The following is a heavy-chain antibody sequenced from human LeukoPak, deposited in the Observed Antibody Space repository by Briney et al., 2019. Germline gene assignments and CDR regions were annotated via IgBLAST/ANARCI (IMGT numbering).Heavy chain of an antibody. Sequence: GGSLRLSCAASGFTFSSYAMSSVRQAPGKGLEWVSAISTSGASTYYPDSVKGRFTISRDNSKNTLYLQMNSLRAEDTAVYYCAKWSERGYNYGMDVWGQGTTVTVSS. J-gene: IGHJ6*02. CDR3: AKWSERGYNYGMDV. CDR2: ISTSGAST. CDR1: GFTFSSYA. D-gene: IGHD5-12*01. V-gene: IGHV3-23*01.